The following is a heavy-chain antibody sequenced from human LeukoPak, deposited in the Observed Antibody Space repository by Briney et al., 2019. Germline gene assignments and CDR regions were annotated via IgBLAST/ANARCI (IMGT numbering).Heavy chain of an antibody. J-gene: IGHJ5*02. V-gene: IGHV3-7*01. Sequence: GGSLRLSCTASGLTFTNYWMIWVRQAPGKGLEWVANINPDASEKYYVGSVEGRFTISRDNAKNSLFLQMNSLRAEDTGVYYCATSSYSSSSSWGQGTLVTVSS. CDR3: ATSSYSSSSS. D-gene: IGHD6-6*01. CDR1: GLTFTNYW. CDR2: INPDASEK.